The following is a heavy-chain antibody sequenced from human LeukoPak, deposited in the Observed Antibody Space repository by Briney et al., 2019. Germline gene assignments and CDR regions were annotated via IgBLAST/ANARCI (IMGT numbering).Heavy chain of an antibody. CDR3: ARDSSGYSYGYGFDY. CDR1: GYTFTGYY. Sequence: GASVKVSCKASGYTFTGYYMHWVRQAPGQGLEWMGWINPNSGGTNYAQKFQGRVTMTRDTSISTAYMELSRLRSDDTAVYYCARDSSGYSYGYGFDYWGQGTLVTVSS. D-gene: IGHD5-18*01. V-gene: IGHV1-2*02. J-gene: IGHJ4*02. CDR2: INPNSGGT.